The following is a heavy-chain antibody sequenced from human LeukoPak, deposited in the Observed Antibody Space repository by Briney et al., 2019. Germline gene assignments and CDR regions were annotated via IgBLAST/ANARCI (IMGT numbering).Heavy chain of an antibody. V-gene: IGHV3-9*03. Sequence: PGGSLRLSCAASGFTFDDYAMHWVRQAPGKGLEWVSGISWNSGSIGYADSVKGRFTISRDNAKNSLYLQMNSLRAEDMALYYCAKDMSGLRGPLDYWGQGTLVTVSS. CDR1: GFTFDDYA. CDR3: AKDMSGLRGPLDY. D-gene: IGHD3-10*01. J-gene: IGHJ4*02. CDR2: ISWNSGSI.